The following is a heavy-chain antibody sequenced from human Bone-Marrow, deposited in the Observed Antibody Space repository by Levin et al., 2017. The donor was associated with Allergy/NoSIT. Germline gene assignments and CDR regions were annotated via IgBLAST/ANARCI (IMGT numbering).Heavy chain of an antibody. Sequence: MAGGSLRLSCKASGGTFSSYIIHWVRQAPGQGLEWMGRIIPIVGITDYAQKFQGRLTITADISTSTAYMELNSLTSEDTAVYFCARDWATVTGPRYLHHWGQGTLVTVSS. J-gene: IGHJ1*01. V-gene: IGHV1-69*04. CDR1: GGTFSSYI. CDR3: ARDWATVTGPRYLHH. D-gene: IGHD6-19*01. CDR2: IIPIVGIT.